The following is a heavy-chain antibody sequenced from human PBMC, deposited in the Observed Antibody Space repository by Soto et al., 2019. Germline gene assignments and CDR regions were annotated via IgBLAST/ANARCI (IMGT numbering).Heavy chain of an antibody. CDR1: GGSISSSSYY. J-gene: IGHJ3*02. D-gene: IGHD2-21*01. CDR3: ARSGGLVNAFDI. CDR2: IYYSGST. Sequence: SETLSLTCTVSGGSISSSSYYWGWIRQPPGKGLEWIGSIYYSGSTYYNPPLKSRVTISEDTSKNQFSLKLSSVTAADTAVYYCARSGGLVNAFDIWGQGTMVTVSS. V-gene: IGHV4-39*01.